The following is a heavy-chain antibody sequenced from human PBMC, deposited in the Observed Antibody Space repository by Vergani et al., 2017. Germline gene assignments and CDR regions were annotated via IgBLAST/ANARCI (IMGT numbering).Heavy chain of an antibody. CDR1: GFTFSSYG. Sequence: QVQLVESGGGVVQPGRSLRLSCAASGFTFSSYGMHWVRQAPGKGLEWVAVISYDGSNKYYADSVKGRFTISRDNSKNTLYLQMNSLRAEDTAVYYCAREPTVTSFDYWGQGTLVTVSS. D-gene: IGHD4-17*01. CDR2: ISYDGSNK. CDR3: AREPTVTSFDY. V-gene: IGHV3-30*03. J-gene: IGHJ4*02.